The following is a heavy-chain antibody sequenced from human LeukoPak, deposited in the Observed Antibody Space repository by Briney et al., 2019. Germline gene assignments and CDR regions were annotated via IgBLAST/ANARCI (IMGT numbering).Heavy chain of an antibody. J-gene: IGHJ4*02. CDR3: SRQKVAICTFVY. Sequence: SETLSLTCGVSGGSFRDTNGWSWVRQPPGQGLEWIGEISLAGQTNYNPSLNGLVTMSLDKSSNQSPLIPASVTSSDSASYYCSRQKVAICTFVYCGQGALVIVSS. CDR2: ISLAGQT. V-gene: IGHV4/OR15-8*02. CDR1: GGSFRDTNG. D-gene: IGHD5-12*01.